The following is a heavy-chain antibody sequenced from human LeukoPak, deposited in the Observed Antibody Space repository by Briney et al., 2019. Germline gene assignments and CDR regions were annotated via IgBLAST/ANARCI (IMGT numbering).Heavy chain of an antibody. D-gene: IGHD3-16*01. CDR2: MSQDGRTA. CDR3: ARDPKVGSPDYFDY. Sequence: GGSLRLSCAASGFSVSQHEMHWVRQAPGKGLEWVAVMSQDGRTALYIDSLKGRFIISKDTSTDTVYLQVNSLRVEDTAVYYCARDPKVGSPDYFDYWGQGTLVTVSP. CDR1: GFSVSQHE. J-gene: IGHJ4*02. V-gene: IGHV3-30-3*01.